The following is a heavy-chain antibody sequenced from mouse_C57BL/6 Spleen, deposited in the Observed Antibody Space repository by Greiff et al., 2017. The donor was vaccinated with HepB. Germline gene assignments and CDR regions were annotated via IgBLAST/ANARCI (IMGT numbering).Heavy chain of an antibody. J-gene: IGHJ2*01. Sequence: EVKLVESGGGLVKPGGSLKLSCAASGFTFSSYAMSWVRQTPEKRLEWVATISDGGSYTYYPDNVKGRFTISRDNAKNNLYLQMSHLKSEDTAMYYCARGDSKYYFDYWGQGTTLTVSS. CDR3: ARGDSKYYFDY. CDR2: ISDGGSYT. V-gene: IGHV5-4*03. CDR1: GFTFSSYA. D-gene: IGHD2-5*01.